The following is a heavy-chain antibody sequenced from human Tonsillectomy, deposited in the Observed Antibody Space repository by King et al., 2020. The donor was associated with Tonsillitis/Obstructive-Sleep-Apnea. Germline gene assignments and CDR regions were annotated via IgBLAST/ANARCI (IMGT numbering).Heavy chain of an antibody. CDR1: GFTFRNYA. V-gene: IGHV3-23*04. J-gene: IGHJ4*02. CDR2: ITGSASST. Sequence: VQLVESGGGLVRPGGSLRLSCAASGFTFRNYAMSWVRQAPGKGLEWVSAITGSASSTYYADSVKGRFTISRDNSKNTLYLQMNSLRVEDTAVYYCAKEVNDDFWSDYPDYFDSWGQGTLVTVSS. CDR3: AKEVNDDFWSDYPDYFDS. D-gene: IGHD3-3*01.